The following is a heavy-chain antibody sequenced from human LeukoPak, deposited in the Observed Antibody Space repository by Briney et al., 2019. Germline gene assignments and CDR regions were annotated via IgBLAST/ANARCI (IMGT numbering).Heavy chain of an antibody. Sequence: SETLSLTCTVSGGSISSYYWSWIRQPPGKGLEWIGYIYYSGSSNYNPSLKSRVTVSVDTSKNQFSLKLSSVTAADTAVYYCARHSSGWYDAFDIWGQGTMVTVSS. CDR3: ARHSSGWYDAFDI. CDR1: GGSISSYY. V-gene: IGHV4-59*12. D-gene: IGHD6-19*01. J-gene: IGHJ3*02. CDR2: IYYSGSS.